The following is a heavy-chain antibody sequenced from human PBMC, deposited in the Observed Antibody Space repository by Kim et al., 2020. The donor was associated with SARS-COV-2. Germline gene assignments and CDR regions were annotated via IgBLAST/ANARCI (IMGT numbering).Heavy chain of an antibody. Sequence: GGSLRLSCAASGFTFSSYGMHWVRQAPGKGLEWVAVIWYDGSNKYYADSVKGRFTISRDNSKNTLYLQMNSLRAEDTAVYYCARDPPSWTDYYGMDVWGQGTTVTVSS. CDR1: GFTFSSYG. D-gene: IGHD3-3*01. CDR2: IWYDGSNK. J-gene: IGHJ6*02. CDR3: ARDPPSWTDYYGMDV. V-gene: IGHV3-33*01.